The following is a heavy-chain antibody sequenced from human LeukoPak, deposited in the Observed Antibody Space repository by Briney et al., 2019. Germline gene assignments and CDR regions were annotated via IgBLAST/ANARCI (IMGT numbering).Heavy chain of an antibody. J-gene: IGHJ5*02. D-gene: IGHD3-10*01. CDR1: GGSLSGYY. CDR3: ARGQRVLLWFSERQNWFDP. V-gene: IGHV4-34*01. CDR2: INHSGST. Sequence: SETLSLTCAVDGGSLSGYYWSWIRQPPGKGLEWIGEINHSGSTNYNPSLKSRVTISVDTSKNQFSLKLSSVTAADTAVYYCARGQRVLLWFSERQNWFDPWGQGTLVTVSS.